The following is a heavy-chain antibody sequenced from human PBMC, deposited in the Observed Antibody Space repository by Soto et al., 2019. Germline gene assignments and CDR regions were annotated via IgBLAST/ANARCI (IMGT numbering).Heavy chain of an antibody. V-gene: IGHV4-34*02. CDR2: INHRGST. J-gene: IGHJ5*02. CDR3: ARTDIVTTNWFDP. Sequence: QVHLQQWGAGLLKPSETLSLTCAVNGESFIVYYWTWIRQPPGKGMEGIGEINHRGSTNYNPSLKSRVTISIDTSKNQFSLKLSSVTAADTSVYYCARTDIVTTNWFDPWGQGTLVTVSS. CDR1: GESFIVYY. D-gene: IGHD5-12*01.